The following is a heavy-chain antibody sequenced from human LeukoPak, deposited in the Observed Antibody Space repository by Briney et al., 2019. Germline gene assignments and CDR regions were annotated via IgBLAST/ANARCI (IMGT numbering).Heavy chain of an antibody. CDR2: ISFGSRTI. J-gene: IGHJ6*03. CDR1: GFTFSNYS. CDR3: AGHSSGWYYCYYMDV. Sequence: SGGSLRLSCAASGFTFSNYSMNWVRQAPGKGLEWVSYISFGSRTIYYADSVKGRFTISRDNAKNSLYLQMNSLRAEDTAVYYCAGHSSGWYYCYYMDVWSKGTTVTVSS. V-gene: IGHV3-48*04. D-gene: IGHD6-19*01.